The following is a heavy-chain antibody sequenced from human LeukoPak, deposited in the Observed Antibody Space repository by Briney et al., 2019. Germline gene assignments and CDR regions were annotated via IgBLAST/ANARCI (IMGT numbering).Heavy chain of an antibody. V-gene: IGHV1-2*02. CDR3: ARDKPHYGSGSYLSSNWFDP. D-gene: IGHD3-10*01. CDR1: GYTFTGYY. CDR2: INPNSGGT. J-gene: IGHJ5*02. Sequence: GASVKVSCKASGYTFTGYYMHWVRQAPGQGLEWMGWINPNSGGTNYAQKFQGRVTMTRDTSISTAYMELSRLRSDDTAVYYCARDKPHYGSGSYLSSNWFDPWGQGTLVTVSS.